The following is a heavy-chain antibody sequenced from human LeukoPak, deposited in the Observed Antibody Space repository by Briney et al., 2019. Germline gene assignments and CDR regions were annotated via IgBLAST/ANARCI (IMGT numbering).Heavy chain of an antibody. V-gene: IGHV1-2*02. CDR3: ARDRVVVPGAFVY. J-gene: IGHJ4*02. Sequence: ASVKLSCKASGYTFSGYSMHWVRQAPGQGLEWMGWINANSGGTNYAETFQGRVTMTRDTSISRAYRKLSRPGSDDTAVYYCARDRVVVPGAFVYWGQGTLVTVSS. D-gene: IGHD2-2*01. CDR1: GYTFSGYS. CDR2: INANSGGT.